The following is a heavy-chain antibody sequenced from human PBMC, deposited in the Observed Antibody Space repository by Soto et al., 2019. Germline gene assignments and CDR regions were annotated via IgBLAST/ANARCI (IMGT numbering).Heavy chain of an antibody. CDR3: ARTWFGEPHKFDY. J-gene: IGHJ4*02. Sequence: QVQLQESGPGLVKPSGTLSLTCAVSGGSISSTSWWSWVRQPPGKGLEWIGEIHHDGSSNYNPSLNSRVIISVDKSKNQFSLKVSAVTAADTVVYYCARTWFGEPHKFDYWGQGALVTVSS. CDR1: GGSISSTSW. V-gene: IGHV4-4*02. CDR2: IHHDGSS. D-gene: IGHD3-10*01.